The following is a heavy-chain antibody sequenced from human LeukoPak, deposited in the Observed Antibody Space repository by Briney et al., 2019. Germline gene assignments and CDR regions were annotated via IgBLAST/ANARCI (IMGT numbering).Heavy chain of an antibody. CDR3: PRQSYASGWNPFDY. CDR2: ISGGGITT. V-gene: IGHV3-23*01. Sequence: PGGSLRLSCAASGFTFSNYAMSWVRQAPGKELEWVSTISGGGITTYYADSAKGRFTISRDNSKNTMSLQMNSLRADDTAVYYCPRQSYASGWNPFDYWGQGILVTVSS. CDR1: GFTFSNYA. D-gene: IGHD6-19*01. J-gene: IGHJ4*02.